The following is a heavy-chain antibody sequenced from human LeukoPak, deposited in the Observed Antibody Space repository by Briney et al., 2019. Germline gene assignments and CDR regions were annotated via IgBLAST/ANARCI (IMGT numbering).Heavy chain of an antibody. Sequence: SETLSLTCAVYGGYFSGYYWSWIRQPPGKGLEWIGEINHSGSTNYNPSLKSRVTISVDTSKNQFSLKLSSVTAAHTAVYYCAREVLLWFGELSYNWFDPWGQGTLVTVSS. CDR2: INHSGST. CDR3: AREVLLWFGELSYNWFDP. J-gene: IGHJ5*02. D-gene: IGHD3-10*01. V-gene: IGHV4-34*01. CDR1: GGYFSGYY.